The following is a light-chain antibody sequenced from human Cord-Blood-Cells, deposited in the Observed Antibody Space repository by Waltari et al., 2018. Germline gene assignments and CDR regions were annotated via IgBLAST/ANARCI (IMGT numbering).Light chain of an antibody. CDR1: QSFLYSSNNKNY. V-gene: IGKV4-1*01. CDR2: WAS. Sequence: DIVMTQSPDHPAVSFGERAPINCKSSQSFLYSSNNKNYLAWYQQKPGQPPKLLIYWASTRESGVPDRFSGSGSGTDFTLTISSLQAEDVAVYYCQQYYSTPYTFGQGTKLEIK. J-gene: IGKJ2*01. CDR3: QQYYSTPYT.